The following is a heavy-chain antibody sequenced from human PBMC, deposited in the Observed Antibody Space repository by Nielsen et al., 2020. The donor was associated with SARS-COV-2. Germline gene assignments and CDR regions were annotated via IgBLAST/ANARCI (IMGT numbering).Heavy chain of an antibody. Sequence: SETLSLTCAVHVGSFSGYYWSWLRQPPGKGLEWIGGVYYTGSTYSNPSLRSRITISIDTSKNQFSLKLRSVTAADTAVYYCARPAVMATIVTAEDFWGQGILVTVSS. V-gene: IGHV4-34*01. CDR3: ARPAVMATIVTAEDF. J-gene: IGHJ4*02. D-gene: IGHD7-27*01. CDR2: VYYTGST. CDR1: VGSFSGYY.